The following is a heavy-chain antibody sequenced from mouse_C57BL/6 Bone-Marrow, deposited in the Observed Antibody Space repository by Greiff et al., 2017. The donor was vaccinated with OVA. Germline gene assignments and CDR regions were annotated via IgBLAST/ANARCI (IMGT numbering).Heavy chain of an antibody. J-gene: IGHJ4*01. Sequence: VKLQESGAELVRPGASVTLSCKASGYTFTDSEMHWVKQTPVHGLEWIGAIDPETGGTDYNQKFQGQAILTADKSYRTASMELRSLTSEDSAVYDCTRGYSNYYARDYWGQGTSVNVSS. D-gene: IGHD2-5*01. V-gene: IGHV1-15*01. CDR2: IDPETGGT. CDR1: GYTFTDSE. CDR3: TRGYSNYYARDY.